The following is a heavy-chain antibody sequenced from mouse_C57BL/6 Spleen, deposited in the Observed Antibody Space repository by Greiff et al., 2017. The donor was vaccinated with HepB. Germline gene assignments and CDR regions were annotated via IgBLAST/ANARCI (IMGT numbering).Heavy chain of an antibody. CDR2: IYPRSGNT. V-gene: IGHV1-81*01. D-gene: IGHD2-5*01. J-gene: IGHJ2*01. CDR1: GYTFTSYG. CDR3: ARTGLYHTNYGDYFDY. Sequence: VKLMESGAELARPGASVKLSCKASGYTFTSYGISWVKQRTGQGLEWIGEIYPRSGNTYYNEKFKGKATLTADKSSSTAYMELRSLTSEDSAVYFCARTGLYHTNYGDYFDYWGQGTTLTVSS.